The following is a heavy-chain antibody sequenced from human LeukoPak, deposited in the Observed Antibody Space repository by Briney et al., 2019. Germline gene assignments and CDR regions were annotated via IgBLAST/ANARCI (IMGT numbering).Heavy chain of an antibody. CDR3: ARLPMVRGLNYYGMDV. CDR2: IIPIFGTA. Sequence: SVKVSCKASGGTFSSYAISCVRQATGQGLEWMEGIIPIFGTANYAQKFQGRVTITADESTSTAYMELSSLRSEDTAVYYCARLPMVRGLNYYGMDVWGQGTTVTVSS. J-gene: IGHJ6*02. V-gene: IGHV1-69*13. CDR1: GGTFSSYA. D-gene: IGHD3-10*01.